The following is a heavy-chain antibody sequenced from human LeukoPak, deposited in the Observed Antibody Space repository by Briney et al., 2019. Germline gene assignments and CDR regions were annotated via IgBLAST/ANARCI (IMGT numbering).Heavy chain of an antibody. Sequence: GGSLRLSCAASGFTFNSCAMNWVRQAPGKGLEWVSTISGSGGYTYYADSVKGRFTISRDNSKSTLYLQMNSLRAEDTAIYYCAKVGPGCSSTSCYPGYWGQGTLVTVSS. CDR3: AKVGPGCSSTSCYPGY. CDR1: GFTFNSCA. J-gene: IGHJ4*02. CDR2: ISGSGGYT. V-gene: IGHV3-23*01. D-gene: IGHD2-2*01.